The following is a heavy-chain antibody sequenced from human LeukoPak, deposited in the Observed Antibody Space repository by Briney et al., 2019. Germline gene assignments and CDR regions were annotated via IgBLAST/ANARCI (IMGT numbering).Heavy chain of an antibody. CDR1: GGSFSGYY. D-gene: IGHD1-26*01. J-gene: IGHJ4*02. Sequence: PETLSLTCAVYGGSFSGYYWSWIRQPPGKGLEWIGEINHSGSTNYNPSLKSRVTISVDTSKNQFSLKLSSVTAADTAVYYCARYGGATNYFDYWGQGTLVTVSS. V-gene: IGHV4-34*01. CDR3: ARYGGATNYFDY. CDR2: INHSGST.